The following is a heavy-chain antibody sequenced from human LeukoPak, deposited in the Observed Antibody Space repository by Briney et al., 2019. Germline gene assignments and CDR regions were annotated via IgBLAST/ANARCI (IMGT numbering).Heavy chain of an antibody. CDR2: ISSSSSYI. V-gene: IGHV3-21*01. CDR3: ARILEGGHSDY. D-gene: IGHD2-15*01. J-gene: IGHJ4*02. Sequence: GGSLRLSCAASGFTFSSYSMNWVRQAPGKGLEWVSSISSSSSYIYYADSVKGRFTISRDNAKNTLYLQMSSLRAEDTAVYYCARILEGGHSDYWGQGTLVTVSS. CDR1: GFTFSSYS.